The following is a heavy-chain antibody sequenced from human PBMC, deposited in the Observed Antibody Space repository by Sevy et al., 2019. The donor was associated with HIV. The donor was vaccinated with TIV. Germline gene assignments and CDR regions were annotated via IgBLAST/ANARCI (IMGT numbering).Heavy chain of an antibody. Sequence: GGSLRLSCEASGFTFSDSWMHWVRQAPGKGLEWVAVISHDGSLKYYADSVRGRVTISRDSSKNTVSLQMNSLRLEDTAVYYCAKGSRATGSAFDIWGQGTMVTVS. D-gene: IGHD2-15*01. CDR3: AKGSRATGSAFDI. J-gene: IGHJ3*02. CDR1: GFTFSDSW. V-gene: IGHV3-30*18. CDR2: ISHDGSLK.